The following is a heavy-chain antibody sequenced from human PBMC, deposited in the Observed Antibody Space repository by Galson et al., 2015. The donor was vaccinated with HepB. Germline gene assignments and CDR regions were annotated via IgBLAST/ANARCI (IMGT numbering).Heavy chain of an antibody. V-gene: IGHV3-30*18. D-gene: IGHD1-26*01. CDR3: AKALLDKGGELGMDY. J-gene: IGHJ4*02. CDR1: GFTFSSYG. CDR2: ISYDGSNK. Sequence: SLRLSCAASGFTFSSYGMHWVRQAPGKGLEWVAVISYDGSNKYYADSVKGRFTISRDNSKNTLYLQMNSLRAEDTAVYYCAKALLDKGGELGMDYWGQGTLVTVSS.